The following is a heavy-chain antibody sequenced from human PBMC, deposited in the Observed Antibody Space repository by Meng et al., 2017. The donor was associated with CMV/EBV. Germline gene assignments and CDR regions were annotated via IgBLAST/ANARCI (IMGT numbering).Heavy chain of an antibody. V-gene: IGHV3-49*04. CDR1: GFTFGDYA. CDR2: IRSKAYGGTT. J-gene: IGHJ6*02. CDR3: TRDAYYDFWRGYLYYYYGMDV. Sequence: GESLKISCTASGFTFGDYAMSWVRQAPGKGLEWVGFIRSKAYGGTTEYAASVKGRFTISRDDSKSIAYLQMNSLKTEDTAVYYCTRDAYYDFWRGYLYYYYGMDVWGQGTTVTVSS. D-gene: IGHD3-3*01.